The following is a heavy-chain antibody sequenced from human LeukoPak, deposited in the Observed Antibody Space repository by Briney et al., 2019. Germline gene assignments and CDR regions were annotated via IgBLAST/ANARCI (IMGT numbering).Heavy chain of an antibody. V-gene: IGHV3-11*01. D-gene: IGHD6-13*01. Sequence: GGSLRLSCAASGCTFSDHYMIWLRQAPGKGLESISYISHNGDTKYYADSVKGRLSISRDNAKSSLYLEMNSLRVEDTAVYYCARDRHGYFDYWGQGTLVTVSS. CDR3: ARDRHGYFDY. CDR2: ISHNGDTK. CDR1: GCTFSDHY. J-gene: IGHJ4*02.